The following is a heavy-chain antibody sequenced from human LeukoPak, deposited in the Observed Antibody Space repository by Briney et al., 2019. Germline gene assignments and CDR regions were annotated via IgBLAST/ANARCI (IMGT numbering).Heavy chain of an antibody. CDR1: GYTFTSYG. CDR3: ARVPAPPASGDYVQENWSAP. D-gene: IGHD4-17*01. V-gene: IGHV1-18*01. CDR2: ISAYNKR. Sequence: GASVKVSCKASGYTFTSYGINWVRQAPGQGLEWMGWISAYNKRNYAQKFQGRVTMTTDTSTSTAYMELRNLRSDDTAVYYCARVPAPPASGDYVQENWSAPGGQGTLVTVPS. J-gene: IGHJ5*02.